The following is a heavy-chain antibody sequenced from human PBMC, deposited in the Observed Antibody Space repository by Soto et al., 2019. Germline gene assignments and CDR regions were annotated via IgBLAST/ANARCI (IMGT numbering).Heavy chain of an antibody. CDR2: IDPDGRVG. D-gene: IGHD3-16*01. CDR1: GFRFSSYW. J-gene: IGHJ4*02. V-gene: IGHV3-7*03. Sequence: EVQLLGSGGGLVQPGGSLRLSCVASGFRFSSYWMNWVRQTPGMGLEWVANIDPDGRVGSYVDSVKGRFTTSSDNAKNSLYLQMTSLRADDTAVYFCAGWGGHDSNYWGQGILVTVSS. CDR3: AGWGGHDSNY.